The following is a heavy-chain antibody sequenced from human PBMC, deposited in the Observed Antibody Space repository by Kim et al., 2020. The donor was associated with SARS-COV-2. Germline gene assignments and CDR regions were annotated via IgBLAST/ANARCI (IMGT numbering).Heavy chain of an antibody. V-gene: IGHV3-7*03. D-gene: IGHD2-15*01. J-gene: IGHJ4*02. CDR1: GFTFSSSW. Sequence: GGSLRLSCAASGFTFSSSWMHWVCQAPEKGLEWVADIKCDGSEKYYVDSVKGRLTISRDNAKNSLYLQVNSLRAEAMTVYYCVRDQIGYCSGGSCLNSGYSSGWYLSGLGYWGQGTPVTVSS. CDR3: VRDQIGYCSGGSCLNSGYSSGWYLSGLGY. CDR2: IKCDGSEK.